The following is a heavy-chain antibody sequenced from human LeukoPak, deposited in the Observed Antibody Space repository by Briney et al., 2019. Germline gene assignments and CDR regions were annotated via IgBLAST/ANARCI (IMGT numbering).Heavy chain of an antibody. J-gene: IGHJ4*02. CDR2: TSSDLNVK. D-gene: IGHD3-10*01. CDR3: AREGYYGSGSPPSLYFDY. CDR1: GFTFRNYV. V-gene: IGHV3-30-3*01. Sequence: GGSLRLSCAASGFTFRNYVIHWVRQAPGKGLEWVAVTSSDLNVKLYADSVKGRFTISRDNSGSTLYSQMNSLRPEDTAIYYCAREGYYGSGSPPSLYFDYWGQGTLVTVSS.